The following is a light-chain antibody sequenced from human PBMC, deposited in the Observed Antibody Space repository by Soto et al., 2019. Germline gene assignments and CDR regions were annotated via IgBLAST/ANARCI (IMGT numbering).Light chain of an antibody. J-gene: IGLJ1*01. CDR2: GNI. CDR1: SSNIGAGFD. Sequence: QSVLTQPPSVSGAPGQRVTFSCTGSSSNIGAGFDVHWYQQLPGTAPKLLIYGNINRPSGVPDRFSGSKSGASASLAIAGLEAEDEADYYCQSYDSSLSVYVFGTGTKVTVL. V-gene: IGLV1-40*01. CDR3: QSYDSSLSVYV.